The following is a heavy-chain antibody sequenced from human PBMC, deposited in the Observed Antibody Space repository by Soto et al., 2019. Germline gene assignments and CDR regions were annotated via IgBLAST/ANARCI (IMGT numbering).Heavy chain of an antibody. Sequence: SLKISCKGSGYNFATYWIGWVRQTPGKGLEWIGIIYPPNSDTKYSPSFEGQVTISAEKSINTAYLQWSSLTASDTAVYYCARHRLYSSSWTTFDYWGQGTLVTVSS. J-gene: IGHJ4*02. V-gene: IGHV5-51*01. CDR2: IYPPNSDT. CDR1: GYNFATYW. CDR3: ARHRLYSSSWTTFDY. D-gene: IGHD2-2*01.